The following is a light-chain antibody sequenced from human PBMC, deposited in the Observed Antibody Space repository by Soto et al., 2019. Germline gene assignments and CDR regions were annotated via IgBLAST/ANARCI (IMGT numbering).Light chain of an antibody. V-gene: IGKV3-15*01. J-gene: IGKJ1*01. Sequence: EIVLTQSPGTLSLSPGERATLSCRASQSVDNYLVSYKQKAGQPPRLLIDFASATATAVPARATVGVSETEFTLTISSMQTDFLAVSYSQQYDKWPRTFGQGTKVE. CDR3: QQYDKWPRT. CDR2: FAS. CDR1: QSVDNY.